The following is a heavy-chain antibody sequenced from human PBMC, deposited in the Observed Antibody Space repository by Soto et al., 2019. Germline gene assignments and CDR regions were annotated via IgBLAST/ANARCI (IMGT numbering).Heavy chain of an antibody. Sequence: GGSLRLSCAASGFTFSSYEMNWVRQAPGKGLEWVSYISSSGSTIYYADSVKGRFTISRDNAKNSLYLQMNSLRAEDTAVYYCARDGTYSNYWPYYGMDVWGQGTTVTVSS. V-gene: IGHV3-48*03. CDR1: GFTFSSYE. D-gene: IGHD4-4*01. J-gene: IGHJ6*02. CDR3: ARDGTYSNYWPYYGMDV. CDR2: ISSSGSTI.